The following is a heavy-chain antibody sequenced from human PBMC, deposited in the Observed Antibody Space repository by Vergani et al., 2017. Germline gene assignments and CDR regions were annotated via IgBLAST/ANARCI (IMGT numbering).Heavy chain of an antibody. CDR3: ARVKAFRGAFDI. V-gene: IGHV3-11*06. D-gene: IGHD3-10*01. CDR1: GFTFSDYY. CDR2: ISSSSSYT. Sequence: QVQLVESGGGLVKPGGSLRLSCAASGFTFSDYYMSWIRQAPGKGLEWVSYISSSSSYTNYADFVKGRFTISRDNAKNSLYLQMNSLRAEDTAVYYCARVKAFRGAFDIWGQGTMVTVSS. J-gene: IGHJ3*02.